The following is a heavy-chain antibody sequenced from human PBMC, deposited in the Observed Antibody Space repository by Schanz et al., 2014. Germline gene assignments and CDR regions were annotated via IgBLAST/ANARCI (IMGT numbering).Heavy chain of an antibody. CDR2: ISDSGDST. D-gene: IGHD2-2*01. J-gene: IGHJ4*02. V-gene: IGHV3-11*01. Sequence: QVQLVDSGGGLVKPGGSLRLSCAASGFTFSDYYMTWIRQAPGKGLEWVSDISDSGDSTRYADSVKGRFTISRDNAKNSLFLQMNSLSAEDTAVYYCAKVAPAATYHDSWGLGTLXTVSS. CDR3: AKVAPAATYHDS. CDR1: GFTFSDYY.